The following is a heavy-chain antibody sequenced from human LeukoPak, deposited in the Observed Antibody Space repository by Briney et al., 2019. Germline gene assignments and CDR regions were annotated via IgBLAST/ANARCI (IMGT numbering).Heavy chain of an antibody. D-gene: IGHD1-26*01. V-gene: IGHV1-18*01. CDR1: GYTFTSYG. CDR2: ISAYNGNT. Sequence: ASVKVSCKASGYTFTSYGFIWVRQAPGQGLEWMGWISAYNGNTNYAQKFQGRVTMTTGTSTSTAYMELRSLRSDDTAVYYCARLWGSVGAPGFDYWGQGTLVTVSS. J-gene: IGHJ4*02. CDR3: ARLWGSVGAPGFDY.